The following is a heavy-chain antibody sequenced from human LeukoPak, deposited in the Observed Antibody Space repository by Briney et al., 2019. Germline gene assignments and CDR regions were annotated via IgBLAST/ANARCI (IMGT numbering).Heavy chain of an antibody. CDR3: TPDPTEYSSSWLNWFDP. V-gene: IGHV3-15*01. CDR1: GFTFSNAW. Sequence: PGGSLRLSCAASGFTFSNAWMSWVRQAPGKGLEWVGRIKSKTDGGTTDYAAPVKGRFTISRDDSKNTLYLQMNSLKTEDTAVYYCTPDPTEYSSSWLNWFDPWGQGTLVTVSS. D-gene: IGHD6-13*01. CDR2: IKSKTDGGTT. J-gene: IGHJ5*02.